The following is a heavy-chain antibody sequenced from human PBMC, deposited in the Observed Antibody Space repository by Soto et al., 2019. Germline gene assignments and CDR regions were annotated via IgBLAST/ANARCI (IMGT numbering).Heavy chain of an antibody. CDR3: AHRGGAAVGLYYFDY. J-gene: IGHJ4*02. CDR2: IYWHDDK. Sequence: THSLTRRSYIALVSARTSVGFWRWRRQAPGKALEWLALIYWHDDKRYSPSLKSRLTITKDTSKNQVVLTMTNVDPVDTATYYCAHRGGAAVGLYYFDYWGQGTMVTGSS. V-gene: IGHV2-5*01. CDR1: LVSARTSVGF. D-gene: IGHD6-13*01.